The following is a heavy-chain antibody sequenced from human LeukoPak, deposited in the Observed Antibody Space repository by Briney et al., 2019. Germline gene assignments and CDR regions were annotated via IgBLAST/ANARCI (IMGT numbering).Heavy chain of an antibody. D-gene: IGHD3-22*01. Sequence: PSETLSLTCAVSGGSISSTSYYWAWIRQRPGKGLEWIGTIYYSGSTYHNPSLKSRVTMSVDTSRNQFSLKLSSVDAADTAVYYCAKAGVRYFDSSGLYAFDFWGQGTTVTVSS. J-gene: IGHJ3*01. CDR1: GGSISSTSYY. CDR3: AKAGVRYFDSSGLYAFDF. V-gene: IGHV4-39*01. CDR2: IYYSGST.